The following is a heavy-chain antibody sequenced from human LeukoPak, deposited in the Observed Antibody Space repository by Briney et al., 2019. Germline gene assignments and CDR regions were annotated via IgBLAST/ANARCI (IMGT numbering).Heavy chain of an antibody. J-gene: IGHJ5*02. CDR3: AKEVGADT. CDR2: IDQGGGET. Sequence: GGSLRLSCAASGFTFSNYWMTWVRQVPGKGLEWVANIDQGGGETYYVDSVAGRFTISRDNAKNALYLQMNSLGVDDTAIYYCAKEVGADTWGQGTLVTVSS. V-gene: IGHV3-7*05. D-gene: IGHD1-26*01. CDR1: GFTFSNYW.